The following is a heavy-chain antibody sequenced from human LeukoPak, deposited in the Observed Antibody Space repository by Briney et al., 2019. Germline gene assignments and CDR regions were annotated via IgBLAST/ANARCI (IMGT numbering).Heavy chain of an antibody. V-gene: IGHV3-30*18. D-gene: IGHD3-10*01. Sequence: GGSLRLSCAASGFTFSSYWMTWVRQAPGKGLEWVAVISYDGSNIYYADSVKGRFTISRDNSKNTLYLQMNSLRAEDTAVYYCAKSPTRRGAEGSFDIWGQGTMVTVSS. J-gene: IGHJ3*02. CDR1: GFTFSSYW. CDR3: AKSPTRRGAEGSFDI. CDR2: ISYDGSNI.